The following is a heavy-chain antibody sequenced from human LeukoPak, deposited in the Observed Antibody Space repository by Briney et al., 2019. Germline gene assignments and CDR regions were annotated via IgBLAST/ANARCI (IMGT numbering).Heavy chain of an antibody. V-gene: IGHV3-21*01. Sequence: GGSLRLSCAASGFTFSSYSMNWVRQAPGKGLEWVSSISSSSSYIYYADSVKGRFTISRDNAKNSLYLQMNSLSAADTAVYYCARTNALRFAFDIWGQGTMVTVSS. J-gene: IGHJ3*02. CDR1: GFTFSSYS. D-gene: IGHD3-10*01. CDR2: ISSSSSYI. CDR3: ARTNALRFAFDI.